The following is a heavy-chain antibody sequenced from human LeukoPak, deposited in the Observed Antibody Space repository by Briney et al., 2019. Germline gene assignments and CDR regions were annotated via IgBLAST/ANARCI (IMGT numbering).Heavy chain of an antibody. D-gene: IGHD3-3*01. CDR3: ARVRYYDFWSGYWDAFDI. J-gene: IGHJ3*02. CDR1: GFTFSSYA. CDR2: ISYDGSDK. Sequence: PGGSLRLSCAASGFTFSSYAMHWVRQAPGKGLEWVAVISYDGSDKYYADSVKGRFTISRDNSKNTLYLQMNSLRAEDTAVYYCARVRYYDFWSGYWDAFDIWGQGTMVTVSS. V-gene: IGHV3-30-3*01.